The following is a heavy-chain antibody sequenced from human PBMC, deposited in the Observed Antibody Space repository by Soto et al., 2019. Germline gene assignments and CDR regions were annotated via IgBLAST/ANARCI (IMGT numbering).Heavy chain of an antibody. D-gene: IGHD6-6*01. CDR3: AKGGWYTSSSPSGC. CDR2: MSYDGSHQ. J-gene: IGHJ4*02. CDR1: GFTWSGND. Sequence: QVQLVVSGGGVVQPGRSLRHSCAASGFTWSGNDMHWVRPAPGKGPEWVAVMSYDGSHQYYADSVKGRFTISRDTSKSTLYLQMNSLRTEDTAVYYCAKGGWYTSSSPSGCWGQGSLVTVSS. V-gene: IGHV3-30*18.